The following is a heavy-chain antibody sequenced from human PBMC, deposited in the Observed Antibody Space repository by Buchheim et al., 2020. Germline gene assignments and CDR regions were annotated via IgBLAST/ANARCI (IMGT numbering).Heavy chain of an antibody. J-gene: IGHJ3*02. CDR2: VYYPGST. Sequence: QVQLQESGPGLVKPSETLSLICTVSGDSISNYYWSWIRQPPGKGLQWLGYVYYPGSTDYNPSVRSRATMSLDRSKRFFSLKLSSVTAADTAIYYCARAGLQYAFDIWGQG. V-gene: IGHV4-59*01. CDR3: ARAGLQYAFDI. CDR1: GDSISNYY.